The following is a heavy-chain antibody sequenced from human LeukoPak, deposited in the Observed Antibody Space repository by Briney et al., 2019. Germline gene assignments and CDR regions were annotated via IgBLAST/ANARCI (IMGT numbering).Heavy chain of an antibody. D-gene: IGHD3-16*02. Sequence: SETLSLTCAVSGYSISSGYYWGWMRQPPGKGLEWIGSIYHSGSTYYNPFLKSRVTISVDTSKNQFSLKLSSVTAADTAVYYCARERDDYVWGSYPLYNWFDPWGQGTLVTDSS. V-gene: IGHV4-38-2*02. J-gene: IGHJ5*02. CDR1: GYSISSGYY. CDR2: IYHSGST. CDR3: ARERDDYVWGSYPLYNWFDP.